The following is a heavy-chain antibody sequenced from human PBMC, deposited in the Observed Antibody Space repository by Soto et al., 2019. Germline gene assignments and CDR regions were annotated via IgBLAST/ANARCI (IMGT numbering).Heavy chain of an antibody. D-gene: IGHD2-21*02. J-gene: IGHJ4*02. CDR1: GYTFTDYY. CDR2: INPNSGAT. Sequence: VKVSCKASGYTFTDYYIHWVRQPPWQGLEWMGWINPNSGATNYAQNCQGRVTMTRDTSITTAYINLSRLRAHDTAVYYSAKAGCGGCHCLSDYWGQGTLVTVAS. V-gene: IGHV1-2*02. CDR3: AKAGCGGCHCLSDY.